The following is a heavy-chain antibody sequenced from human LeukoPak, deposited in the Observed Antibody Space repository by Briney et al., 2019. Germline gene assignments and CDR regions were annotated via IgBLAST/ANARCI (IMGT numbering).Heavy chain of an antibody. CDR1: VYTFTSYY. CDR3: ARVMSYYEDYYIDY. Sequence: VASVKVSCTASVYTFTSYYMHWVRQAPGQGLEWMGIINPSGGSTSYVQRFQGRVTMTRDTSTSTVYMELSRLRSEDTAVYYCARVMSYYEDYYIDYWGQGTLVTVSS. V-gene: IGHV1-46*01. D-gene: IGHD1-26*01. J-gene: IGHJ4*02. CDR2: INPSGGST.